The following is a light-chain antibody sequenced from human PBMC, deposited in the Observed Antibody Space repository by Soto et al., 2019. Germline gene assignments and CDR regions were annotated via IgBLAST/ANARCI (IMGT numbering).Light chain of an antibody. Sequence: QSALTQPASVSGSPGQSITISCTGTSSDVGAYNYVSWYQQYPGKAPKLMIYDVNDRPSGVSNRFSGSKSGNTASLTISGLQAEDEADYYCSSYTGSSTPVVFGGGTKVTVL. J-gene: IGLJ2*01. V-gene: IGLV2-14*01. CDR2: DVN. CDR3: SSYTGSSTPVV. CDR1: SSDVGAYNY.